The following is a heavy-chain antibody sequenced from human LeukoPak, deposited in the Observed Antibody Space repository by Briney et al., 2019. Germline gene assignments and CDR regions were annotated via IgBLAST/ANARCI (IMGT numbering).Heavy chain of an antibody. CDR3: ARVFRLNGSGSYYYYYMDV. J-gene: IGHJ6*03. CDR1: GGSFSGYY. CDR2: INHSGST. V-gene: IGHV4-34*01. Sequence: SETLSLTCAVYGGSFSGYYWSWIRQPPGKGLEWIGEINHSGSTNYNPSLKSRVTISVDTSKNQFSLKLSSVTAADTAVYYCARVFRLNGSGSYYYYYMDVWGKGTTVTVSS. D-gene: IGHD3-10*01.